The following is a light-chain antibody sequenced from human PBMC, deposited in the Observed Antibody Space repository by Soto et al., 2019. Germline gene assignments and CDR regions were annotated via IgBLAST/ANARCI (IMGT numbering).Light chain of an antibody. CDR1: SNDVGHSSF. CDR3: NAQADNGKHV. J-gene: IGLJ1*01. V-gene: IGLV2-8*01. CDR2: EVS. Sequence: QSVLTQPPSASGSPGQSVTISCTGNSNDVGHSSFISWYQQHPGKGPKLIIYEVSKRPSGVPDRFSGSKSGNTASLSVSGLQDEDEADYFCNAQADNGKHVFGTGTTVTVL.